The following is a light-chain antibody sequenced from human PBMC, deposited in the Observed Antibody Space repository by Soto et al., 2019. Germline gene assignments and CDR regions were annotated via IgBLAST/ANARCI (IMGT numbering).Light chain of an antibody. V-gene: IGLV1-44*01. Sequence: QSVLTQPPSASATHGQRVTISCSGGSSNIGSNTVNWYQQLPGTAPKLLIHSNNQRPSGVPDRFSGSKSGTSASLAISGLQSEDEADYYCAAWDDSLNGVVFGGGTKVTVL. CDR1: SSNIGSNT. J-gene: IGLJ2*01. CDR3: AAWDDSLNGVV. CDR2: SNN.